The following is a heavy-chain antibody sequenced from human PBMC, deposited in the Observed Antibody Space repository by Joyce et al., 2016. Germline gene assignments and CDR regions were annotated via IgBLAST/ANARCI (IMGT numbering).Heavy chain of an antibody. Sequence: QAQLVESGGGVVQPRRSLRLSCAVSGFTFRSYGMHWVRQSPGKGLEWVAVISNDGKNKNYADSVKGRFTVSRDNSKKILSLQMNSLRPEDTAVYYCAKDRETSAVLDFWGQGTPVTVSS. CDR3: AKDRETSAVLDF. CDR1: GFTFRSYG. CDR2: ISNDGKNK. D-gene: IGHD6-25*01. J-gene: IGHJ4*02. V-gene: IGHV3-30*18.